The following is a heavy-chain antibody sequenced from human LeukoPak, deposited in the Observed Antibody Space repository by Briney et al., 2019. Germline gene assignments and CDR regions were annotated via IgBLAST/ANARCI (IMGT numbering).Heavy chain of an antibody. Sequence: PGGSLRLSCAASGFALSSYAMSWVRQAPGKGLEWVSATSSSDAGTYHAESVRGRFTISRDNSKNTLYLQMNSLRAEDTAVYYCAKMIWGFGTSAPDYWGQGTLVTVSS. J-gene: IGHJ4*02. CDR2: TSSSDAGT. CDR3: AKMIWGFGTSAPDY. D-gene: IGHD3-10*01. V-gene: IGHV3-23*01. CDR1: GFALSSYA.